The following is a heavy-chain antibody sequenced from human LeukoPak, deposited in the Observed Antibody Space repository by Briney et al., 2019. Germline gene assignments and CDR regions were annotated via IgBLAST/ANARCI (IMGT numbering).Heavy chain of an antibody. D-gene: IGHD5-24*01. CDR1: GGSISSSNW. Sequence: PSETLSLTCAVYGGSISSSNWWSWVRQPPGKGLEWIGEIYHSGSTNYNPSLKSRVTISVDKSKNQFSLKLSSVTAADTAVYYCARGAGLQLPFPFNYWGQGTLVTVSS. CDR2: IYHSGST. V-gene: IGHV4-4*02. J-gene: IGHJ4*02. CDR3: ARGAGLQLPFPFNY.